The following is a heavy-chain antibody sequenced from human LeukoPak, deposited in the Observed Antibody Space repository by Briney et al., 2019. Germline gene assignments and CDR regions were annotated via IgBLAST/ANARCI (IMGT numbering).Heavy chain of an antibody. CDR2: IYYSGST. V-gene: IGHV4-59*08. CDR3: ARQHLWFGELRNPHPHWFDP. CDR1: GGSISSYY. D-gene: IGHD3-10*01. Sequence: PSETLSLTCTVSGGSISSYYWSWIRQPPGKGMEWIGYIYYSGSTNYNPSLKSRVTISVDTSKNQFSLKLSSVTAADTAVYYCARQHLWFGELRNPHPHWFDPWGQGTLVTVSS. J-gene: IGHJ5*02.